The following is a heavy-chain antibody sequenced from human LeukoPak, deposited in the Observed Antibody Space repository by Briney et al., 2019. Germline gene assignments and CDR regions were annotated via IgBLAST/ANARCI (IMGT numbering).Heavy chain of an antibody. D-gene: IGHD6-13*01. Sequence: GGSLRLSCAASGFTFGSYGMHWVRQAPGKGLEWVAFIRYDGSNKYYADSVKGRSTISRDNSKNTLYLQMNSLRAEDTAVYYCAKAAGGNYYYYMDVWGKGTTVTISS. CDR2: IRYDGSNK. J-gene: IGHJ6*03. CDR1: GFTFGSYG. V-gene: IGHV3-30*02. CDR3: AKAAGGNYYYYMDV.